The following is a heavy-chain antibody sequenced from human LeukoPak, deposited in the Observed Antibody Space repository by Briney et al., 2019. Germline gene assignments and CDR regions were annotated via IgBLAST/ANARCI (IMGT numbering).Heavy chain of an antibody. Sequence: SETLSLTCTVSGGSISSYYWSWIRQPPGKGLEWIGYIYYSGSTSYNPSLKSRVTISVDTSKNQFSLKLSSVTAADTAVYYCARATRHSSSWYDVDYYYYYMDVWGKGTTVTISS. CDR2: IYYSGST. CDR3: ARATRHSSSWYDVDYYYYYMDV. D-gene: IGHD6-13*01. J-gene: IGHJ6*03. V-gene: IGHV4-59*01. CDR1: GGSISSYY.